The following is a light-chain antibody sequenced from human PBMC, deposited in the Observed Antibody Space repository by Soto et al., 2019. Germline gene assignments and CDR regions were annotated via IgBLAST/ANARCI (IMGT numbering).Light chain of an antibody. CDR1: SSDVGGYNY. CDR2: EVT. Sequence: QSALIQPPSASGSPGQSVTISCTGISSDVGGYNYVSWYQQHPGKAPKLMIYEVTKRPSGVPDRFSGSRSGDTASLTVSGLQAEDEADYYCSSYAGSDNVLFGGGTKVTVL. J-gene: IGLJ2*01. CDR3: SSYAGSDNVL. V-gene: IGLV2-8*01.